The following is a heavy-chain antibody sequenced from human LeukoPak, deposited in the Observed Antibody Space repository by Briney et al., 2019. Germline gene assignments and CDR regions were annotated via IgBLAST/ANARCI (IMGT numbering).Heavy chain of an antibody. V-gene: IGHV3-9*01. CDR3: AKDIRYDSSALGS. CDR1: GFTFDDYA. D-gene: IGHD3-22*01. Sequence: GGSLRLSCAASGFTFDDYAMHWVRHAPGKGLEWVSGISWNSGSIGYADSVKGRFTISRDNAKNSLYLQMNSLRAEDTALYYCAKDIRYDSSALGSWGQGTLVTVSS. J-gene: IGHJ4*02. CDR2: ISWNSGSI.